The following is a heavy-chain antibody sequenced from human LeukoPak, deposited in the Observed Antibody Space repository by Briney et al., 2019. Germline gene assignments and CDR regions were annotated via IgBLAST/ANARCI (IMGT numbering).Heavy chain of an antibody. J-gene: IGHJ4*02. CDR1: GFTFSSYG. V-gene: IGHV3-30*18. CDR3: AKSSHSIKLAACFDY. CDR2: ISYDGSNK. Sequence: PGGSLRLSCAASGFTFSSYGMHWVRQAPGKGLEWVAVISYDGSNKCYADSVKGRFTISRDNSKNTLYLQMNSLRAEDTAVYYCAKSSHSIKLAACFDYWGQGTLVTVSS.